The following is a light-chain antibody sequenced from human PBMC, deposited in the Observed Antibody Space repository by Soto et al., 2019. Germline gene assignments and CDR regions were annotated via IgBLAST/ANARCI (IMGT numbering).Light chain of an antibody. CDR3: QSYDSSLSGSV. CDR1: SSNIGAGYD. Sequence: QSVLTQPPSVSGAPGQRVTISCTGSSSNIGAGYDVHWYQQLPGTAPKLLIYGNSNRPSGVPDRFSGSKSGTSASLAITGLQAEDGAAYSCQSYDSSLSGSVFGGGTQLTVL. V-gene: IGLV1-40*01. J-gene: IGLJ2*01. CDR2: GNS.